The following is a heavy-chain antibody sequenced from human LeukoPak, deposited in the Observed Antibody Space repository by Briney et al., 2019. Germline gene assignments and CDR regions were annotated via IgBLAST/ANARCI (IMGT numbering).Heavy chain of an antibody. D-gene: IGHD5-18*01. V-gene: IGHV3-7*01. CDR2: IKDDGNQK. Sequence: PGGSLRLSCEASGFTFSRHWMTWVRQAPGKGLEWVASIKDDGNQKIYVDSVKGRFTISRDNVKNSLSLQMNSLRGEDSAVYYCARDGYLAGLDYWGQGTLVTVSS. CDR1: GFTFSRHW. J-gene: IGHJ4*02. CDR3: ARDGYLAGLDY.